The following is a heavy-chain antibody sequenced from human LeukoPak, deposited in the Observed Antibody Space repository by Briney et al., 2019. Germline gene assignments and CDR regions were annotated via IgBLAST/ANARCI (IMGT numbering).Heavy chain of an antibody. CDR3: AREVFTDPTYYYDSSGYYFDY. V-gene: IGHV4-4*02. D-gene: IGHD3-22*01. CDR2: IYHSGST. Sequence: SGTLSLTCAVSGGSISSSNWWSWVRQPPGKGLEWIGEIYHSGSTNYNPSLKSRVTISVDKSKNQFSLKLSSVTAADTAVYYCAREVFTDPTYYYDSSGYYFDYWGQGTLVTVSS. CDR1: GGSISSSNW. J-gene: IGHJ4*02.